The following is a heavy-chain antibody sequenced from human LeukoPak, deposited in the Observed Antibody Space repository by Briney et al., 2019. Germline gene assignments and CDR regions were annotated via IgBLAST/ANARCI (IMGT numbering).Heavy chain of an antibody. Sequence: SVKASCKASGGTFSSYAISWVRQAPGQGLEWMGGIIPIFGTANYAQKFQGRVTITTDESTSTAYMELSSLRSEDTAVYYCARGPAGYNYYFVYWGQGTLVTVSS. CDR1: GGTFSSYA. J-gene: IGHJ4*02. D-gene: IGHD5-24*01. V-gene: IGHV1-69*05. CDR3: ARGPAGYNYYFVY. CDR2: IIPIFGTA.